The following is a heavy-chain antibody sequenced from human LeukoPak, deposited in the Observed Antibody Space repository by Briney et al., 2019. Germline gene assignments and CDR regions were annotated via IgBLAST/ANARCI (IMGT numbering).Heavy chain of an antibody. CDR3: APTFWSGYYNWFDP. CDR2: VIPIFGTA. V-gene: IGHV1-69*13. D-gene: IGHD3-3*01. J-gene: IGHJ5*02. CDR1: GYIFSNFFSSYG. Sequence: SVKVSCKASGYIFSNFFSSYGITWVRQAPGQGLEWMGGVIPIFGTANYAQKSQGRVTITADESTSTAYMELSSLRSEDTAVYYCAPTFWSGYYNWFDPWGQGTLVTVSS.